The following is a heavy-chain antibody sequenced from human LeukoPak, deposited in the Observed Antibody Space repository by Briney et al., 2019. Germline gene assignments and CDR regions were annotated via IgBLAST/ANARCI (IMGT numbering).Heavy chain of an antibody. CDR1: GFTFSRYS. V-gene: IGHV3-21*01. D-gene: IGHD6-6*01. CDR3: ASGGLFSSSET. CDR2: ISTSSSMI. J-gene: IGHJ5*02. Sequence: PWGSLRLSCDDSGFTFSRYSMNWVRQVPGKGLEWVSSISTSSSMIYYLDLVKGRFTVSRDNAKNSLYLQMNSLRVEDTAVYYCASGGLFSSSETWGQGTLVTVSS.